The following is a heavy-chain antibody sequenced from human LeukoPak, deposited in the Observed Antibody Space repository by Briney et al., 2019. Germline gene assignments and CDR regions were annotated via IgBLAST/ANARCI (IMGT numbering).Heavy chain of an antibody. J-gene: IGHJ6*04. CDR2: IWPGDSDT. CDR3: ATSGSYSGLYGMDV. Sequence: PGESLKISCKGSGYSFSNYWIAWVRQMPGKGLEWMGIIWPGDSDTRYSPSFQGQVTISADKSNSTAYLQWSSLKASDIATYYCATSGSYSGLYGMDVWGKGTTVTVSS. CDR1: GYSFSNYW. D-gene: IGHD3-10*01. V-gene: IGHV5-51*01.